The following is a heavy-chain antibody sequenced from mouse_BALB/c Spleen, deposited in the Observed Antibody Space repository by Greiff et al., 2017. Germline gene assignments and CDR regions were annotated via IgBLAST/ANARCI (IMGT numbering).Heavy chain of an antibody. Sequence: DVMLVESGGGLVQPGGSRKLSCAASGFTFSSFGMHWVRQAPEKGLEWVAYISSGSSTIYYADTVKGRFTISRDNPKNTLFLQMTSLRSEDTAMYYCARMSYGSYYYAMDYWGQGTSVTVSS. J-gene: IGHJ4*01. CDR3: ARMSYGSYYYAMDY. CDR1: GFTFSSFG. D-gene: IGHD1-1*01. V-gene: IGHV5-17*02. CDR2: ISSGSSTI.